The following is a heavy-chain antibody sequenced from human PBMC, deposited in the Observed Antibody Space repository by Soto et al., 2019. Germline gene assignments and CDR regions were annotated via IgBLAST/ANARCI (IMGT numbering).Heavy chain of an antibody. CDR1: GGTFSSYA. CDR2: IIPIFGTA. Sequence: QVQLVQSGAEVKKPGSSVKVSCKASGGTFSSYAISWVRQAPGQGLEWMGGIIPIFGTANYAQKFQGRVTITADESTSTAYMELSGLRSEDTAVYYCARGFGMATIWWSGAGYYYYGMDVWGQGTTVTVSS. J-gene: IGHJ6*02. V-gene: IGHV1-69*12. D-gene: IGHD3-16*01. CDR3: ARGFGMATIWWSGAGYYYYGMDV.